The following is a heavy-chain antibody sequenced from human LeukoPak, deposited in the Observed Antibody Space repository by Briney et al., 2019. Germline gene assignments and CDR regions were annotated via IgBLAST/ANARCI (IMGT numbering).Heavy chain of an antibody. V-gene: IGHV1-46*01. Sequence: ASVKDSCKASGNIFTNYHIHWVRLAPGRGLEWRGAVYTDGGTITNTRSFQDRVTMTRDVSTRTVYMELSSLNSEDTAVYYCATEAPGSYRFDNWGQEILVTVSS. CDR3: ATEAPGSYRFDN. CDR1: GNIFTNYH. CDR2: VYTDGGTI. D-gene: IGHD3-10*01. J-gene: IGHJ4*02.